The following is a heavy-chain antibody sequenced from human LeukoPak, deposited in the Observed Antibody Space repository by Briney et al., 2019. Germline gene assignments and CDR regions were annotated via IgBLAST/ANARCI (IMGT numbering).Heavy chain of an antibody. J-gene: IGHJ4*02. V-gene: IGHV3-30-3*01. D-gene: IGHD6-19*01. CDR2: ISYDGSNK. CDR3: ARPYSSGWYGDFDY. CDR1: GFSFSTYA. Sequence: GGSLRLSCAVSGFSFSTYAMHWVRQAPGKGLEWVAVISYDGSNKYYADSVKGRFTISRDNSKKTLYLQMNSLRAEDTAVYYCARPYSSGWYGDFDYWGQGTLVTVSS.